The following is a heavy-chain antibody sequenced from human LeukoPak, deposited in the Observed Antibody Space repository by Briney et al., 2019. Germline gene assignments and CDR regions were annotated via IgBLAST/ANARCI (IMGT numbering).Heavy chain of an antibody. J-gene: IGHJ4*02. CDR2: ISGSGGST. D-gene: IGHD6-13*01. CDR1: GFIFSSYA. CDR3: VKGAAAGNY. Sequence: GGSLRLSCAASGFIFSSYAMSWVRQAPGKGLEWVSTISGSGGSTYYADSVKGRFTISRDNSKNTLYFQMNSLRAEDTAVYYCVKGAAAGNYWGQGTLVTVSS. V-gene: IGHV3-23*01.